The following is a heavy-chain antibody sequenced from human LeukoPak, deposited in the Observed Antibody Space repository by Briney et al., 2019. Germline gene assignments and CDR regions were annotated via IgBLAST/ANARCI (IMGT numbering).Heavy chain of an antibody. D-gene: IGHD2-2*01. Sequence: GGSLRLSCAASGFTFSSYSMNWVRQAPGKGLEWVSSISSSSSYIYYADSVKGRFTISRDNAKNSLYLQMNSLRAEDTAVYYCAKGPARYCSSTSCQNWFDPWGQGTLVTVSS. J-gene: IGHJ5*02. CDR2: ISSSSSYI. CDR3: AKGPARYCSSTSCQNWFDP. CDR1: GFTFSSYS. V-gene: IGHV3-21*01.